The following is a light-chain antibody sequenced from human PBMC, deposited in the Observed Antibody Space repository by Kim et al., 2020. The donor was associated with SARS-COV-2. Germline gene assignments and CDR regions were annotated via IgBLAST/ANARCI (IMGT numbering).Light chain of an antibody. CDR1: KSENSN. Sequence: GERGTLTCRASKSENSNLAWYQQKPGQAPRLLIYGASTRATDIPARCSGSGSGTDVTLTISCLQSEDFAVYYCQQYDKWPLTLGGGTKVDIK. V-gene: IGKV3-15*01. CDR3: QQYDKWPLT. J-gene: IGKJ4*02. CDR2: GAS.